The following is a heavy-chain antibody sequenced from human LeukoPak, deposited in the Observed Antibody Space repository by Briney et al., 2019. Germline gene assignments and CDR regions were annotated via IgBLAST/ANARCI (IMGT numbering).Heavy chain of an antibody. CDR2: IYYSGST. CDR3: ARPPYTNGMDV. V-gene: IGHV4-39*01. Sequence: SETLSLTYTVSGGSISSSSYYWGWIRQPPGKGLEWIGSIYYSGSTYYNPSLKSRVTISVDTSKNQFSLKLSSVTAADTAVYYCARPPYTNGMDVWGQGTTVTVSS. CDR1: GGSISSSSYY. D-gene: IGHD2-2*02. J-gene: IGHJ6*02.